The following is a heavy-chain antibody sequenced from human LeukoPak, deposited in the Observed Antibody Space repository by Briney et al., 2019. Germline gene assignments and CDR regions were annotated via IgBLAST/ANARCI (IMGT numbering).Heavy chain of an antibody. V-gene: IGHV3-7*01. CDR3: ARDRGFGQADV. Sequence: GGSLRLSCAASGVTFSGYWMSWLRQAPGKGLEWVANINQDGGGKYYVDSVKGRFTIPRDNAKNSLYLQMNRLRAQDTAVYYCARDRGFGQADVWGKGTTVTVSS. CDR2: INQDGGGK. CDR1: GVTFSGYW. J-gene: IGHJ6*04. D-gene: IGHD3-10*01.